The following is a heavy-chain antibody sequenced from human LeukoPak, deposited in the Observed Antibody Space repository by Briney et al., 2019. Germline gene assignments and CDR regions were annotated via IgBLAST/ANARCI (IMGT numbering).Heavy chain of an antibody. D-gene: IGHD4-17*01. V-gene: IGHV3-23*01. Sequence: GGSLRLSCAASEFDFSSHAMTWVRRAPGKGLEWVSAISISGSKTYYADSVKGRFTISRDNSKNTPYLQMNSLRAEDTAVYYCANEIRPNDYWGQGTQVTVSS. CDR1: EFDFSSHA. CDR2: ISISGSKT. J-gene: IGHJ4*02. CDR3: ANEIRPNDY.